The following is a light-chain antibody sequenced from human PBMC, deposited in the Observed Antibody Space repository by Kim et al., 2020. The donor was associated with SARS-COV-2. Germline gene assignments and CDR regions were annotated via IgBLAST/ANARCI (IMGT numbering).Light chain of an antibody. V-gene: IGLV3-1*01. J-gene: IGLJ2*01. CDR1: NLGDKY. CDR3: QAWDSSTV. CDR2: QDS. Sequence: SYELTQPPSVSVSPGQTASITCSGDNLGDKYACWYQQKPGQSPVLVIYQDSKRPSGIPERFSGSNSGNTATLTISGTQAMDEADYYCQAWDSSTVFG.